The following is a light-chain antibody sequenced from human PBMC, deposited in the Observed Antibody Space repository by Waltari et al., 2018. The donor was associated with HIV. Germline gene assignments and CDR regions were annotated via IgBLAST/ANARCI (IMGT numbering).Light chain of an antibody. Sequence: QSALTQPASVSGSPGQSSTISCTGTSNDGGSSNYVSWHQQHPGEDPKLILPDVSERPPGISNRVSGSKAGTTASLTISGLQTEDEADYYCSSYTSSTTYVFGTGTRVTVL. CDR1: SNDGGSSNY. CDR2: DVS. V-gene: IGLV2-14*03. J-gene: IGLJ1*01. CDR3: SSYTSSTTYV.